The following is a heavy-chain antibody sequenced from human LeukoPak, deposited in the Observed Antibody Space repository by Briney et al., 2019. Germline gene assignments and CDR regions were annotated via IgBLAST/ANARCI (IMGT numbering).Heavy chain of an antibody. CDR2: IYYSGST. V-gene: IGHV4-59*01. CDR3: ARGGSYYGYFDY. J-gene: IGHJ4*02. CDR1: GGSISSYY. Sequence: SETLSLTCTVSGGSISSYYWSWIRQPPPTGLEWVGYIYYSGSTNYNPSLKSRVIISVDASKNQFSLKLSSVTAADTAVYYCARGGSYYGYFDYWGQGNLVTVSS. D-gene: IGHD1-26*01.